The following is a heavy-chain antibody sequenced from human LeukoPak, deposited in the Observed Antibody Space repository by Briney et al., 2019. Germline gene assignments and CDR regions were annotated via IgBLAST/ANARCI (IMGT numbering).Heavy chain of an antibody. CDR2: INHSGST. CDR3: ARTGRITIFGVVKYFDY. V-gene: IGHV4-34*01. D-gene: IGHD3-3*01. J-gene: IGHJ4*02. Sequence: SETLSLTCAVYGGSFSGYYWSWIRQPPGKGLEWNGEINHSGSTNYNPSLKSRVTISVDTSKNQFSLKLSSVTAADTAVYYCARTGRITIFGVVKYFDYWGQGTLVTVSS. CDR1: GGSFSGYY.